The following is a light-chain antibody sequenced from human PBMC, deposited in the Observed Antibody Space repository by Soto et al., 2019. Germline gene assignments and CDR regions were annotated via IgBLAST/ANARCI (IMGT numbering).Light chain of an antibody. V-gene: IGKV3-15*01. J-gene: IGKJ5*01. CDR2: DAS. CDR1: QSVRSN. CDR3: QQYHNWPIT. Sequence: EIVMTQSPATLSVSPGERVSLSCRASQSVRSNLAWYQQKPGQAPRILMYDASTRATGIPARFSGSGSGTEFTLTISSLQSEDFAVYYCQQYHNWPITFGQGTRLEIK.